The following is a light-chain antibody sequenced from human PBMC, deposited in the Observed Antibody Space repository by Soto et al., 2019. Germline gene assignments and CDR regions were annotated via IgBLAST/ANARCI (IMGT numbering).Light chain of an antibody. CDR2: ATS. Sequence: EIVLTQSPGTLSVSPGERASLSCRASQSVSSTYLAWYQQKPGQAPRLLIYATSTRATGIPDRFSGSGSGTDFTLTIIRLEPEDFAVYYCQHYGSSLWTFGQGTKVEIK. CDR3: QHYGSSLWT. CDR1: QSVSSTY. J-gene: IGKJ1*01. V-gene: IGKV3-20*01.